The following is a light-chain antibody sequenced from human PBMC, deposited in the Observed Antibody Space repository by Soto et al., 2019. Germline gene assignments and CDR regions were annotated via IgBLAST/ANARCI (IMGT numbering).Light chain of an antibody. J-gene: IGKJ5*01. CDR2: GAS. Sequence: IVLTQSPGTLSLSPGERATVSCKASQRVSRSNIGWYQQKPGQAPSLLIYGASKRTTGVPDRFSGSGSDTEFTLIISRLEPEDFAVYYCQQRSNWPPGTFGQGTRLDIK. V-gene: IGKV3D-20*02. CDR3: QQRSNWPPGT. CDR1: QRVSRSN.